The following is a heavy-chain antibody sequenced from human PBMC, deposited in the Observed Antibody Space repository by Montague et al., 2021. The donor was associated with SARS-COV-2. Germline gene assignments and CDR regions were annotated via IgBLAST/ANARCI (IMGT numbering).Heavy chain of an antibody. V-gene: IGHV4-61*02. CDR1: GGSISSGSYY. CDR2: ISISGST. CDR3: ARDIAVAGLFDY. D-gene: IGHD6-19*01. J-gene: IGHJ4*02. Sequence: SETLSPTCTVSGGSISSGSYYWSWIRVPAGKGLEWIGRISISGSTNYXPSLKRRVTISVDTSKNQFSLKLSSVTAADTAVYYCARDIAVAGLFDYWGQGTLVTVSS.